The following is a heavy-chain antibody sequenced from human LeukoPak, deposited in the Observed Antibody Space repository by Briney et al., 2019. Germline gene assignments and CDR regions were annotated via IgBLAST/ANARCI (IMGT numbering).Heavy chain of an antibody. V-gene: IGHV3-30*18. CDR3: AKDWKDDCSGGSCYPDY. Sequence: GGSLRLSCAASGFTFSSYGMHWVRQAPGKGLEWVAVISYDGSNKCYADSVKGRFTISRDNSKNTLYLQMNSLRAENTAVYYCAKDWKDDCSGGSCYPDYWGQGTLVTVSS. D-gene: IGHD2-15*01. CDR1: GFTFSSYG. CDR2: ISYDGSNK. J-gene: IGHJ4*02.